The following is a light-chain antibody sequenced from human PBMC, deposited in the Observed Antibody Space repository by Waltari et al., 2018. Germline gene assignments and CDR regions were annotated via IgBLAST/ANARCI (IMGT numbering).Light chain of an antibody. CDR1: HTINTW. CDR2: EAS. Sequence: QMTQSPSTLSASIGDRVAITCRASHTINTWLAWYQQKPGKAPRVLIYEASTLASGVPSRFRGSGSGTEFTLTISSLQPDDFATYYCHQYNSYSQSFGQGTKLEIK. J-gene: IGKJ2*03. CDR3: HQYNSYSQS. V-gene: IGKV1-5*01.